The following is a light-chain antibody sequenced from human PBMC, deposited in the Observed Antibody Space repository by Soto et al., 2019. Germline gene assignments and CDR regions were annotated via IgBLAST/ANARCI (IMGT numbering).Light chain of an antibody. CDR2: EVH. V-gene: IGLV2-14*01. CDR3: TSYTSSGPWV. CDR1: SGDVGGYNY. J-gene: IGLJ3*02. Sequence: QSVLTQPASVSGSPGQSITISCTGTSGDVGGYNYVSWYQLDPGKAPKLIIYEVHNRPSGVSNRFSGSKSGNTASLTISGLQAEDEADYYCTSYTSSGPWVFGGGTQLTVL.